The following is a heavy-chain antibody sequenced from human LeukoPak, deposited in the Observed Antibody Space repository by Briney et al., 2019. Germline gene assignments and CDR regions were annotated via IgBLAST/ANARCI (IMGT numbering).Heavy chain of an antibody. Sequence: GGSLRLSCAASGFTFSSYGMHWVRQAPGKGLEWVAVIWYDGSNKYYADSVKGRFTISRDNSKNTLYLQMNSLRAEDTAVYYCAKDRSVGPVTKRYYGMDVWGQGTTVTVSS. D-gene: IGHD4-17*01. J-gene: IGHJ6*02. CDR2: IWYDGSNK. V-gene: IGHV3-30*02. CDR1: GFTFSSYG. CDR3: AKDRSVGPVTKRYYGMDV.